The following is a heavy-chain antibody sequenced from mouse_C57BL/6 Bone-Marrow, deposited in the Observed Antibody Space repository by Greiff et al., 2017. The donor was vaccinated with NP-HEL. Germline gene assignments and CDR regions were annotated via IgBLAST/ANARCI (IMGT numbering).Heavy chain of an antibody. D-gene: IGHD1-1*01. CDR3: TTDGSPFYYFDY. V-gene: IGHV14-4*01. CDR1: GFNIKDDY. Sequence: VQLQQSGAELVRPGASVKLSCTASGFNIKDDYMHWVKQRPEQGLEWIGWIDPENGDTEYASKFQGKATITADTSSNTAYLQLSSLTSEDTAVYYCTTDGSPFYYFDYWGQGTTLTVSS. CDR2: IDPENGDT. J-gene: IGHJ2*01.